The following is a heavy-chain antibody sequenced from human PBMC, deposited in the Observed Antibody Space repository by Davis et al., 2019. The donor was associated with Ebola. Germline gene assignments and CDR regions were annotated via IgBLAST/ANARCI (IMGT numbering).Heavy chain of an antibody. V-gene: IGHV4-34*01. CDR1: GGSFSGYY. Sequence: MPSETLSLTCAVYGGSFSGYYWSWIRQPPGKGLEWIGEINHSGSTNYNPSLKSRVTISVDTSKNQFSLKLRSVTAADTAVYYCARAIAAGTYYYYYYGMDVWGQGTTVTVSS. CDR3: ARAIAAGTYYYYYYGMDV. D-gene: IGHD6-13*01. CDR2: INHSGST. J-gene: IGHJ6*02.